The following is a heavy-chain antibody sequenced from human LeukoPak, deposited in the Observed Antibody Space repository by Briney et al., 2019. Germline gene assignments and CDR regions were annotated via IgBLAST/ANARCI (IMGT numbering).Heavy chain of an antibody. CDR1: GYTFTGYF. CDR2: INPNSGAT. D-gene: IGHD6-19*01. Sequence: ASVKVSCKASGYTFTGYFIHWVRQAPGQGLEWMGRINPNSGATNYAPKFQGRVSMTRDTSISTAYMELSRLRSDDTAIYYCARVYGRDVAGSLDYWGQGTLVTVSS. V-gene: IGHV1-2*06. CDR3: ARVYGRDVAGSLDY. J-gene: IGHJ4*02.